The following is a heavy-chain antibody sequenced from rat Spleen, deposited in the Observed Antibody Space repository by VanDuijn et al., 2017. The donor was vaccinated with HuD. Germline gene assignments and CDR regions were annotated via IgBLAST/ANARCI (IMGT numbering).Heavy chain of an antibody. CDR2: ISYSGST. D-gene: IGHD1-2*01. Sequence: EVQLQESGPGLVKPSQSLSLTCSVTGYSITSNYWGWIRKFPGNKMEWMGYISYSGSTSYNPSLKSRISITRDTSKNQFFLQLNSVTTEDTAKSYCARSDSSYIYVMDAWGQGASVTVSS. V-gene: IGHV3-1*01. CDR1: GYSITSNY. J-gene: IGHJ4*01. CDR3: ARSDSSYIYVMDA.